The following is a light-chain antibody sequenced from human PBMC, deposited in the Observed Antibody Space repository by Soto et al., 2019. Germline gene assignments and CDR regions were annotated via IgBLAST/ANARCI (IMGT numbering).Light chain of an antibody. Sequence: DIQMTQSPSSLSASVGDRVTITCRASQGISNYLAWYQQKPGKVPKLLIYAASTLQSGVTSLFSGSGSGTDFTITISSLQPEDVATYYCQKYNSAPQFTFGPGTKVDIK. CDR2: AAS. CDR1: QGISNY. V-gene: IGKV1-27*01. J-gene: IGKJ3*01. CDR3: QKYNSAPQFT.